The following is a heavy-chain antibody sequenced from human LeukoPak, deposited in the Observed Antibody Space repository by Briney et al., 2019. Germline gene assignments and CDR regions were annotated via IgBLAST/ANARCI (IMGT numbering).Heavy chain of an antibody. Sequence: GGSLRLSCAASAFTFSSYGVHWVRQAPGKGLEWLAFIRYDGSNKYYADSVKGRFTISRDNPKNTLYLQMNSLRAEDTAVYFSEKTAYDILTGYFNWGQGTLVTVSS. V-gene: IGHV3-30*02. J-gene: IGHJ4*02. CDR1: AFTFSSYG. CDR2: IRYDGSNK. D-gene: IGHD3-9*01. CDR3: EKTAYDILTGYFN.